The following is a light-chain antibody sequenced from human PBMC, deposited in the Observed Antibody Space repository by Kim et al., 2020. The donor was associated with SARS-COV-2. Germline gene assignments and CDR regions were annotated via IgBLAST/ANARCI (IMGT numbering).Light chain of an antibody. Sequence: LSPGERATLSCGASQSVSSDFLAWYQQKPGQAPRLLMYGVSTRATGISDRFSGGGSGTDFTLTISRLEPEDFAIYYCQQYGSSPVTFGQGTKLEI. CDR1: QSVSSDF. CDR2: GVS. CDR3: QQYGSSPVT. J-gene: IGKJ2*01. V-gene: IGKV3-20*01.